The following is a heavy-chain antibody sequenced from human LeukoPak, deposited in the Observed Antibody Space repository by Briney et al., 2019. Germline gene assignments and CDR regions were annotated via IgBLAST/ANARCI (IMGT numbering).Heavy chain of an antibody. D-gene: IGHD1-26*01. CDR1: GFSFSTYW. J-gene: IGHJ3*02. CDR2: MDPSDSYT. V-gene: IGHV5-10-1*01. Sequence: GESLQISCKGSGFSFSTYWISWVRQMPGKGLEWMGTMDPSDSYTNYSPSFQGHVTISADKSISTAYLQWSSLKASDIAMYYCARHILGGPAFDMWGQGTMVTVSS. CDR3: ARHILGGPAFDM.